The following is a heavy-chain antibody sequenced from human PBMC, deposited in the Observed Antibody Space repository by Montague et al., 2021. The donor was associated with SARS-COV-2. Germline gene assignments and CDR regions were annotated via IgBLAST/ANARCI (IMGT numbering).Heavy chain of an antibody. J-gene: IGHJ3*02. CDR3: ARRPGASYYVFWSGGFDI. V-gene: IGHV4-39*01. D-gene: IGHD3-3*01. CDR2: MYYSGST. Sequence: SETLSLTCTVSGGSVNSGSYSWDWIRQPPGKGLEWIGSMYYSGSTSYNPSLESRVTISIDTSKNHFSLRVNSVTAADSAVYFCARRPGASYYVFWSGGFDIWGQGTMVTVS. CDR1: GGSVNSGSYS.